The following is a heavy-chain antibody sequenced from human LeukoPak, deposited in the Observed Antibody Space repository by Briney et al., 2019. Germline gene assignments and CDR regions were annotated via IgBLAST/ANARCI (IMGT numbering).Heavy chain of an antibody. CDR2: ISGSGGST. CDR1: GFTFSSYA. V-gene: IGHV3-23*01. J-gene: IGHJ1*01. Sequence: PGGSLRLSCAASGFTFSSYAMSWVRQAPGKGLEWVSAISGSGGSTYYADSVKGRFTISRDNSKNTLYLQMNSLRAEDTAVYYCAKDVLNYYDSSGYGYFQHWGQGTLVTVPS. CDR3: AKDVLNYYDSSGYGYFQH. D-gene: IGHD3-22*01.